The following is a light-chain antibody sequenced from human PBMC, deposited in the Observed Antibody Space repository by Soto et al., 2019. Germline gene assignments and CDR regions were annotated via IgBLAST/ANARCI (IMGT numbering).Light chain of an antibody. J-gene: IGKJ3*01. Sequence: DIRMTQSPSTLSASVGDRVTITCRASQNINNWLAWYQLKPGQAPKLLIHDASTLESGVPPRFSGSGSGTEFTLTISSPQPDDCATYYCQHYNGNFGPGTRVDVK. V-gene: IGKV1-5*01. CDR3: QHYNGN. CDR1: QNINNW. CDR2: DAS.